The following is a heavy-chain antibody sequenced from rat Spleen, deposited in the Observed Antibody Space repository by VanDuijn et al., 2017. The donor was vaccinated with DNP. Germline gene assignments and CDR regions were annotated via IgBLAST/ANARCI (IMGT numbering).Heavy chain of an antibody. D-gene: IGHD1-2*01. CDR2: ISSAGNT. V-gene: IGHV2S12*01. Sequence: QVQLRESGPGLVQPSQILSLTCTVSGFSFPNFAVNWVRQPPGKGLEWVAAISSAGNTFYNSDLKSRLSFSRDTSKNQVFLQMDSLQDEDSAIYFLTTGRTYIYPFTYWGQGTLVTVSS. CDR1: GFSFPNFA. J-gene: IGHJ3*01. CDR3: TTGRTYIYPFTY.